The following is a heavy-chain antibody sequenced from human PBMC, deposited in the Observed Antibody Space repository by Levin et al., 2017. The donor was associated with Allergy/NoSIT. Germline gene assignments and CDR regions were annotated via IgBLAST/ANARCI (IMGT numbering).Heavy chain of an antibody. CDR3: VRAPGPTLVAAPAGFDS. V-gene: IGHV3-74*01. Sequence: SCAASGFTFSSYWMHWVRQAPGKGLVWVSRIDSDGSSTIYADSVKGRFTISRDNARNTLYLQMNSLRVEDTAVYYCVRAPGPTLVAAPAGFDSWGQGTLVTVSS. CDR2: IDSDGSST. D-gene: IGHD2-8*02. CDR1: GFTFSSYW. J-gene: IGHJ4*02.